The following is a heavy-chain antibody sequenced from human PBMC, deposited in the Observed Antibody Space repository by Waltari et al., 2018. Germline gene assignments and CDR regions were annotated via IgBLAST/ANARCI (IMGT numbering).Heavy chain of an antibody. CDR1: GFTFSSYS. Sequence: EVQLVESGGGLVKPGGSLRLSCAASGFTFSSYSMNWVRQAPGKGLEWVSSISSSSSYIYYADSVKGRFTISRDNAKNSLYLQMNSLRAEDTAVYYCARDSDYGGNSGFDYWGQGTLVTVSS. J-gene: IGHJ4*02. CDR2: ISSSSSYI. D-gene: IGHD2-21*02. V-gene: IGHV3-21*01. CDR3: ARDSDYGGNSGFDY.